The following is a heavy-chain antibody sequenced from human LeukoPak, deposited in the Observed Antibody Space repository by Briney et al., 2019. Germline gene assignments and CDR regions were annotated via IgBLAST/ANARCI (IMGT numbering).Heavy chain of an antibody. Sequence: PSETLSLTCTVSGGSISSYYWTWIRQPPGKGLEWIGYIYYSGSTNQNPSLKSRVTISVDTSKNQFSLKLSSVTAADTAVYYCARGRLAVAGTNWFDHWGQGTLVTVSS. J-gene: IGHJ5*02. V-gene: IGHV4-59*08. CDR3: ARGRLAVAGTNWFDH. CDR2: IYYSGST. CDR1: GGSISSYY. D-gene: IGHD6-19*01.